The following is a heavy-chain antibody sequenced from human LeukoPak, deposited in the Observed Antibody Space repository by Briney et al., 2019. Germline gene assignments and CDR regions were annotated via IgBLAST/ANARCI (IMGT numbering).Heavy chain of an antibody. J-gene: IGHJ3*02. D-gene: IGHD6-13*01. Sequence: SETLSLTCTVSGGSISTSSYYWGWIRQPPGKGLEWIGSIFYSGSTYYNPSLKSRVTISVDTSKNQFSLKLNSVTAADTAVYYCARDGIAAAGIAFDIWGQGTMVTVSS. CDR3: ARDGIAAAGIAFDI. CDR2: IFYSGST. CDR1: GGSISTSSYY. V-gene: IGHV4-39*02.